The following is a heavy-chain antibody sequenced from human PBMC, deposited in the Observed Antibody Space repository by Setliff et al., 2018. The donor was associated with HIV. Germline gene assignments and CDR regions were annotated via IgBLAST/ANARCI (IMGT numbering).Heavy chain of an antibody. D-gene: IGHD6-6*01. V-gene: IGHV1-18*03. CDR3: ARRARPDFYYMDV. J-gene: IGHJ6*03. CDR2: ISTYSDET. Sequence: GASVKVSCKPSGYTFTTYGLSWVRQAPGQGLEWMGWISTYSDETSYSQNLQGRFTISRDNSKNTVYLQMGSLRPEDMAVYYCARRARPDFYYMDVWGKGTTVTVSS. CDR1: GYTFTTYG.